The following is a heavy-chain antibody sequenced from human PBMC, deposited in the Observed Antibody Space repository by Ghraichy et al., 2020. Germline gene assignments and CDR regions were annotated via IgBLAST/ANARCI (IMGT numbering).Heavy chain of an antibody. CDR1: GLTFSSYW. Sequence: GGSLRLSCAVSGLTFSSYWMHWVHQAPGKGLVWVSRVNSDGTSTTYADSVKGRFTISRDNAKNTLFLQMNSLRAEDTAVYYCVSANPTIDYWGQGTLVTVSS. CDR3: VSANPTIDY. J-gene: IGHJ4*02. CDR2: VNSDGTST. V-gene: IGHV3-74*01. D-gene: IGHD2-2*01.